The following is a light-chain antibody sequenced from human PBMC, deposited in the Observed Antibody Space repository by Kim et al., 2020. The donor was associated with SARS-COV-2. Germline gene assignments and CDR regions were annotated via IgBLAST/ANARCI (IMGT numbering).Light chain of an antibody. CDR3: CSYTSSSTWV. V-gene: IGLV2-14*01. J-gene: IGLJ3*02. CDR1: SSDVGGYNY. CDR2: SVN. Sequence: QSALTQPASVSGSPGQSITITCTGTSSDVGGYNYVSWYQQNPGKAPKLLIYSVNERPSGISNRFSGSKSGDTASLTISGLQAEDEAYYYCCSYTSSSTWVFAGGTKLTVL.